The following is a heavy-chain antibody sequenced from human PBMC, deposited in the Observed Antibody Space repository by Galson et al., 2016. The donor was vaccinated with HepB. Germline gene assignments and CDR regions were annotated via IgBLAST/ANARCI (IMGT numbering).Heavy chain of an antibody. D-gene: IGHD2-15*01. J-gene: IGHJ5*02. Sequence: ETLSLTCTVSGGSVSSGSYYWSWIRQPPGKGLEWIGYIYYSGIANHNPSLKSRVTILVDPSKNQFSLKLRSVTASDTAVYYCARVVAAATLYWFDPWGQGSLVTVSS. CDR2: IYYSGIA. CDR3: ARVVAAATLYWFDP. V-gene: IGHV4-61*01. CDR1: GGSVSSGSYY.